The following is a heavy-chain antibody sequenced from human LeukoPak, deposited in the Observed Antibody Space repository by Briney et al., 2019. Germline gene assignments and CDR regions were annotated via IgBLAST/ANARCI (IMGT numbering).Heavy chain of an antibody. D-gene: IGHD1-26*01. CDR3: ARVGATAPLDY. CDR1: GFTFSSYA. J-gene: IGHJ4*02. V-gene: IGHV3-30-3*01. Sequence: GGSLRLSCAASGFTFSSYAMHWVRQAPGKGLEWVAVISYDGSSKYYADSVKGRFTISRDNSKNTLYLQMNSLRAEDTAVYYCARVGATAPLDYWGQGTLVTVSS. CDR2: ISYDGSSK.